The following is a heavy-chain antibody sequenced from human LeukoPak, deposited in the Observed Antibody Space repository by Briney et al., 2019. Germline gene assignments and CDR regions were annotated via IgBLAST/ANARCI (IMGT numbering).Heavy chain of an antibody. Sequence: TGGSLRLSCAASGFTFSSYAMSWVRQAPGKGLEWVSAISGSGGSTYYADSVKGRFTISRDNSKNTLYLQMNSPRAEDTAVYYCATSGYSYGYVDYWGQGTLVTVSS. D-gene: IGHD5-18*01. J-gene: IGHJ4*02. CDR2: ISGSGGST. V-gene: IGHV3-23*01. CDR1: GFTFSSYA. CDR3: ATSGYSYGYVDY.